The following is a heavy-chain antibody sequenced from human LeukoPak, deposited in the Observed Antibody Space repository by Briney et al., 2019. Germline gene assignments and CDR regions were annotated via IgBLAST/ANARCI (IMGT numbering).Heavy chain of an antibody. D-gene: IGHD1-26*01. V-gene: IGHV3-30*07. CDR3: ARRTGTYGGDFDY. Sequence: DSVKGRFTISRDNSKNTVSLQMNSLRAEDTAVYYCARRTGTYGGDFDYWGQGTLVTVSS. J-gene: IGHJ4*02.